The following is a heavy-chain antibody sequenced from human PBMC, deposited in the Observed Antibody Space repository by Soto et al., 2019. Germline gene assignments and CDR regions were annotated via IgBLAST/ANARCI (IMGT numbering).Heavy chain of an antibody. V-gene: IGHV1-69*13. D-gene: IGHD1-26*01. CDR1: GGTFSSYA. J-gene: IGHJ6*02. Sequence: SVKVSCKASGGTFSSYAISWVRQAPGQGLEWMGGIIPTFDTSIYAQKFQDRVTITADESTSTAYMELSSLTSEDTAVYYCATPPREGYQYGMDVCGQGTTVTVSS. CDR3: ATPPREGYQYGMDV. CDR2: IIPTFDTS.